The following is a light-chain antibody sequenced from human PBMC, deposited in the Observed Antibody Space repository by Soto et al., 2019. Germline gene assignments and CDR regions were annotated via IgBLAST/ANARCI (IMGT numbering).Light chain of an antibody. Sequence: EMLMKQSPATLSASPGERATLSCTASQSISTNVAWYEQKPGQAPRLLIYGPSTRATGIPARFSGTGSGTEFTLTISSLQSEDFAVYYCQQYSNWPLSFGPGTKVDNK. CDR2: GPS. CDR3: QQYSNWPLS. V-gene: IGKV3-15*01. CDR1: QSISTN. J-gene: IGKJ3*01.